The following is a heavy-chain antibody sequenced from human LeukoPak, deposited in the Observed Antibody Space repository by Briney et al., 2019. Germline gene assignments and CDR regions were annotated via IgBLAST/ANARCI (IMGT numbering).Heavy chain of an antibody. CDR3: ARGTIAVAGPDY. CDR2: IYTSGST. D-gene: IGHD6-19*01. J-gene: IGHJ4*02. CDR1: GGSISSYY. V-gene: IGHV4-4*07. Sequence: SETLSLTCTVSGGSISSYYWSWIRQPAGKGLGWIGRIYTSGSTNYNPSFKSRVTMSVDTSKNQFSLKLSSVTAADTAVYYCARGTIAVAGPDYWGQGTLVTVSS.